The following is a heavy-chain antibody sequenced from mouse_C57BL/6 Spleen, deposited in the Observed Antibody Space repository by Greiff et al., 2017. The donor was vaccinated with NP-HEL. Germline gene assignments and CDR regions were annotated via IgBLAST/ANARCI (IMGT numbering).Heavy chain of an antibody. CDR2: IYPGDGDT. V-gene: IGHV1-82*01. CDR1: GYAFSSSW. CDR3: AREGWLRRPDAMDY. D-gene: IGHD2-2*01. J-gene: IGHJ4*01. Sequence: VQLQQSGPELVKPGASVKISCKASGYAFSSSWMNWVKQRPGKGLEWIGRIYPGDGDTNYNGKFKGKATLTADKSSSTAYMQLSSLTSEDSAVYFCAREGWLRRPDAMDYWGQGTSVTVSS.